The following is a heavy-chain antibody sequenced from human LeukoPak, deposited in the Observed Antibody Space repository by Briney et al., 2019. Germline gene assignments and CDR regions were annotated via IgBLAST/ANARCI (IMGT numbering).Heavy chain of an antibody. CDR1: GLTFSIYD. CDR3: AKRGNPTVGHHYLDV. J-gene: IGHJ6*03. CDR2: ITTRGGST. V-gene: IGHV3-23*01. Sequence: GGSLTLSCAASGLTFSIYDMSWVRQAPGKGLEWVSSITTRGGSTFYADSVMGRFTISRDNSRNTLYLQMNSLSAEDTAVYYCAKRGNPTVGHHYLDVWGKGTTVSVSS. D-gene: IGHD1-1*01.